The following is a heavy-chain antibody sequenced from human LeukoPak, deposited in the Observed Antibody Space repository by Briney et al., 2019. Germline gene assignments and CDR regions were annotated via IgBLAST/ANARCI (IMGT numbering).Heavy chain of an antibody. CDR2: TRWNGGGM. CDR1: GLTFDAYA. J-gene: IGHJ4*02. D-gene: IGHD6-6*01. V-gene: IGHV3-9*01. Sequence: GGSLRLSCAASGLTFDAYAMHWVRQAPGKGLEWDSGTRWNGGGMSYAVSVKGRFTISRDNATNSLYLQMNSLRDEDTALFYCAKDITGGRSSPYFDSWGQGTLVTVSS. CDR3: AKDITGGRSSPYFDS.